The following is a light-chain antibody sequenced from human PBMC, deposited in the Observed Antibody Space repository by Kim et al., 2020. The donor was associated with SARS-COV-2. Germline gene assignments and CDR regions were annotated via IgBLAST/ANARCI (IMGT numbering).Light chain of an antibody. J-gene: IGKJ1*01. V-gene: IGKV1-39*01. CDR3: QQTYTMPPWT. CDR2: AAS. CDR1: QSISIY. Sequence: DIQMTQSPSSLSASVGDRVTITCRASQSISIYLNWYQQKPGKAPKVLIYAASSLQSGVPSRFSGSGSGTDFTLTISSLQPEDFATYYCQQTYTMPPWTFGEGTKVEIK.